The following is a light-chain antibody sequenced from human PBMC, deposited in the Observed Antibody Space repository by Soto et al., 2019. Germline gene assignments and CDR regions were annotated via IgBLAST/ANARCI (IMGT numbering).Light chain of an antibody. CDR3: QQYDNYPLT. J-gene: IGKJ4*01. CDR2: DAS. CDR1: QSVRSW. Sequence: DIQMTQSPSTLSGSVGDRVTITCRASQSVRSWLAWYQQKPGRAPKFLIYDASSLESGVPSRFSGSGSGTEFTLTISNLQPDDFATYYCQQYDNYPLTFGGGTKVDSK. V-gene: IGKV1-5*01.